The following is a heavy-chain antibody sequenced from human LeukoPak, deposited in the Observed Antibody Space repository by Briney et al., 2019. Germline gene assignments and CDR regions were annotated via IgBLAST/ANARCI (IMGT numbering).Heavy chain of an antibody. CDR1: GFTFSDYA. CDR2: ISGSGGST. Sequence: PGGSLRLSCAASGFTFSDYAMTWVRQDPGKGLEWISTISGSGGSTYYADSVKGRFTISRDNAKNSLYLQMNSLRDEDTAVYYCASNYCSGGSCYFPYFDYWGQGTLVTVSS. J-gene: IGHJ4*02. D-gene: IGHD2-15*01. V-gene: IGHV3-23*01. CDR3: ASNYCSGGSCYFPYFDY.